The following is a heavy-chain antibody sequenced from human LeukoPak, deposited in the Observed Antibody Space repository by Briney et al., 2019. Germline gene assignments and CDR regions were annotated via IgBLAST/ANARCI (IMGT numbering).Heavy chain of an antibody. CDR1: GDFNTFNS. D-gene: IGHD6-19*01. Sequence: SETLSLTCSVSGDFNTFNSWTWIRQPAGKGLEWIGRIFTIGNTKYNPSLRSRVNMSIDKSKNQFSLKLTSVTDADTAVYYCASTRDSHSGGTEYFQHWGQGTLVTVSS. V-gene: IGHV4-4*07. CDR2: IFTIGNT. J-gene: IGHJ1*01. CDR3: ASTRDSHSGGTEYFQH.